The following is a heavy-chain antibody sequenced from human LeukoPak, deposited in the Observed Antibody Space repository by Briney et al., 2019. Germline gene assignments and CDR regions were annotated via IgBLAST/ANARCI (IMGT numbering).Heavy chain of an antibody. J-gene: IGHJ4*02. D-gene: IGHD4-23*01. V-gene: IGHV3-23*01. CDR3: AKEKTTVITPGVDY. CDR2: ISDGGVTT. Sequence: GGSLRLSCAASGSTFSSYAMSWVRQAPGKGLEWVSAISDGGVTTYYADSVKGRFTISRDNSKNTVHLQMNSLRAEDTAVYYCAKEKTTVITPGVDYWGQGTLVTVSS. CDR1: GSTFSSYA.